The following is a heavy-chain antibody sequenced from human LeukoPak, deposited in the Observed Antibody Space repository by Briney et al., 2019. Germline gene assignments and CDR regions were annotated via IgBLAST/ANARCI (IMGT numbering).Heavy chain of an antibody. J-gene: IGHJ5*02. D-gene: IGHD2-8*01. V-gene: IGHV1-2*02. Sequence: ASVKVSCKASGYTFTGYYMHWVRQAPGQGLEWMGWINPNSGGTNYAQEFQGRVTMTRDTSISTAYMELNSLRAEDTAVYYCARVGTSSLRDWFDPWGQGTLVTVSS. CDR2: INPNSGGT. CDR1: GYTFTGYY. CDR3: ARVGTSSLRDWFDP.